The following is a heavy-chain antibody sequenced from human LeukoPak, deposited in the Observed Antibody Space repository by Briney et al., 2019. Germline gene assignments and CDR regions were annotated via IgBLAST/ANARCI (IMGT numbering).Heavy chain of an antibody. J-gene: IGHJ6*02. V-gene: IGHV4-59*01. CDR1: GGSISSYY. D-gene: IGHD6-6*01. CDR2: IYYSGST. Sequence: PSETLSLTCTVSGGSISSYYWSWIRQPPGKGLEWIGYIYYSGSTNYNPSLKSRVTISVDTSKNQFSLKLSSVTAADMAVYYCARVSSSSYYYYGMDVWGQGTTVTVSS. CDR3: ARVSSSSYYYYGMDV.